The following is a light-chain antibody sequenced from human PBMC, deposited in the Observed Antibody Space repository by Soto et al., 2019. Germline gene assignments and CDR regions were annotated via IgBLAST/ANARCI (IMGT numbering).Light chain of an antibody. CDR2: EVS. V-gene: IGLV2-14*01. CDR1: SSDVGAYNY. Sequence: QSALTQPASVSGSPGQSVAISCTGTSSDVGAYNYISWYQQHPGKAPKLLLSEVSNRPSGVSDRFSGSKSGNTASLTISGLQAEDEADYYCCSYAGSYTYVFGTGTKVTVL. J-gene: IGLJ1*01. CDR3: CSYAGSYTYV.